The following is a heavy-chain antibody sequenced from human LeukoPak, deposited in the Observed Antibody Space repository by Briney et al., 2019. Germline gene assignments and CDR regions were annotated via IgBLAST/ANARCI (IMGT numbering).Heavy chain of an antibody. D-gene: IGHD3-22*01. CDR3: ARVGHYDSSVYADDVFDF. CDR1: GYTFTGYY. CDR2: INPDSGNT. Sequence: ASVKVSCKASGYTFTGYYLHWVRQAPGHGLEWLGWINPDSGNTKYAQKLQGRVTLTRDTSISTAYMEVSRLRPDDTAVYYCARVGHYDSSVYADDVFDFWGQGTMVTVSS. V-gene: IGHV1-2*02. J-gene: IGHJ3*01.